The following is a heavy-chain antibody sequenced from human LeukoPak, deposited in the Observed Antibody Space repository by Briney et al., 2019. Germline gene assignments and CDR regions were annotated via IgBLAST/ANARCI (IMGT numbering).Heavy chain of an antibody. CDR3: ARERVTTGGDACDI. D-gene: IGHD4-11*01. Sequence: GGSLRLSCAASGFTFSSSEMNWVRQAPGKGLEWVSYISSLGTKIYYADSVKGRFTMSRDNAKNSLYLQMNSLRAEDTAIYYCARERVTTGGDACDISGHGTMVTVSS. V-gene: IGHV3-48*03. CDR1: GFTFSSSE. J-gene: IGHJ3*02. CDR2: ISSLGTKI.